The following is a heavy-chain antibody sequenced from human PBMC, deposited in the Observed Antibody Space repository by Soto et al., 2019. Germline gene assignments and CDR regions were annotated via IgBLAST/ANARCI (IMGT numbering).Heavy chain of an antibody. D-gene: IGHD2-2*02. CDR2: ISYDGSNK. J-gene: IGHJ6*02. CDR3: ARDVGYCSSTSCYRGDYYYGMDV. V-gene: IGHV3-30-3*01. CDR1: GFTFSSYA. Sequence: VQLLESGGGLVQPGGSLRLSCAASGFTFSSYAMSWVRQAPGKGLEWVAVISYDGSNKYYADSVKGRFTISRDNSKNTLYLQMNSLRAEDTAVYYCARDVGYCSSTSCYRGDYYYGMDVWGQGTTVTVSS.